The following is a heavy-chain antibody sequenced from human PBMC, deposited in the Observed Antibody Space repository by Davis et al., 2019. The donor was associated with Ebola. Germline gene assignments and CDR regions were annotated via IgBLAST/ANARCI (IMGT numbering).Heavy chain of an antibody. CDR2: INTNTGNP. CDR1: GYPFTNYA. Sequence: AASVKVSCKASGYPFTNYAMNWVRQVPGQGPEWMGWINTNTGNPTYAQGFTGRFVFSLDTSVSTAYLQISSLKAEDTAVYYCARIVSSGSWYFDYWGQGTLVTVSS. V-gene: IGHV7-4-1*02. D-gene: IGHD5/OR15-5a*01. CDR3: ARIVSSGSWYFDY. J-gene: IGHJ4*02.